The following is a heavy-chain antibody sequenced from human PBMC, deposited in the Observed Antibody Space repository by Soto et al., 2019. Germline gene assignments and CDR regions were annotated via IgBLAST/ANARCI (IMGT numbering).Heavy chain of an antibody. Sequence: GGSLRLSCAASGFTFSSYAMSWVRQAPGKGLEWVSAISGSGGRTYYADSVKGRFTISRDNSKNTLYLQMNSLRAEDTAVYYCAKDQRVTMVRGVIIGDWFDPWGQGTLVTVSS. CDR3: AKDQRVTMVRGVIIGDWFDP. V-gene: IGHV3-23*01. J-gene: IGHJ5*02. D-gene: IGHD3-10*01. CDR2: ISGSGGRT. CDR1: GFTFSSYA.